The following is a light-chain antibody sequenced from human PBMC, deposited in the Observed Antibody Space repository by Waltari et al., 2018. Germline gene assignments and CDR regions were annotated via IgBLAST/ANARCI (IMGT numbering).Light chain of an antibody. CDR2: RND. Sequence: QSVLTQPPSESGTPGQRVTISCSGSSSNIGNNVVNWYQQVPGTTPKLLIYRNDRRPSGFPDRTAGSKAGTAASLAISGLQSEDEAHYYCAAWDDSLNGRWVFGGGTKLTVL. V-gene: IGLV1-44*01. J-gene: IGLJ2*01. CDR1: SSNIGNNV. CDR3: AAWDDSLNGRWV.